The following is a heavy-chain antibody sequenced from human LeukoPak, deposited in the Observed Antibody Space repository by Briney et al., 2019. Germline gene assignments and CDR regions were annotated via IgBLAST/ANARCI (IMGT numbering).Heavy chain of an antibody. CDR2: ISSSGSTI. Sequence: GGSLRLSCAASGFTFSSYEMNWVRQAPGRGLEWVSYISSSGSTIYYADSVKGRFTISRDNAKNSLYLQMNSLRAEDTAVYYCARELGGYYDYWGQGTLVTVSS. J-gene: IGHJ4*02. CDR1: GFTFSSYE. D-gene: IGHD3-22*01. CDR3: ARELGGYYDY. V-gene: IGHV3-48*03.